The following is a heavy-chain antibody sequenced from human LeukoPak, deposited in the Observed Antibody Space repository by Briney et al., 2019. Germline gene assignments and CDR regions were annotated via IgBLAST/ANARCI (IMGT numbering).Heavy chain of an antibody. Sequence: GASVKASCKASGYTFTGYYMHWVRQAPGQGLEWMGWISAYNGNTNYAQKLQGRVTMTTDTSTSTAYMELRSLRSDDTAVYYCARVSAYYGGNLQKDYWGQGTLVTVSS. V-gene: IGHV1-18*04. D-gene: IGHD4-23*01. CDR1: GYTFTGYY. CDR2: ISAYNGNT. J-gene: IGHJ4*02. CDR3: ARVSAYYGGNLQKDY.